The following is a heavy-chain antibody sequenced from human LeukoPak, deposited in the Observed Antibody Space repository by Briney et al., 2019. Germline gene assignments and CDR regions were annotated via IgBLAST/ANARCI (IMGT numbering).Heavy chain of an antibody. Sequence: GGSLRLSCAASGFTFSGYEMNWVRQAPGKGLEWVSYISNSGSTIYYVDSVKGRFTISRDNAKNSLYLQMNSLRAEDTAVYYCARKGVAYYDSSGYLFDYWGQGTLVTVSS. CDR2: ISNSGSTI. CDR1: GFTFSGYE. V-gene: IGHV3-48*03. J-gene: IGHJ4*02. D-gene: IGHD3-22*01. CDR3: ARKGVAYYDSSGYLFDY.